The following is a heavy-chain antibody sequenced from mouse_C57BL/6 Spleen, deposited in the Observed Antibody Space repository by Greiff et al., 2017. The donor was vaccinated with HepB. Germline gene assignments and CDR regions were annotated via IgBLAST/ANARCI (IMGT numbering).Heavy chain of an antibody. V-gene: IGHV1-80*01. CDR3: ARGRTGTRAMDY. Sequence: VQLQESGAELVKPGASVKISCKASGYAFSSYWMNWVKQRPGKGLEWIGQIYPGDGDTNYNGKFKGKATLTADKSSSTAYMQLSSLTSEDSAVYFCARGRTGTRAMDYWGQGTSVTVSS. CDR2: IYPGDGDT. CDR1: GYAFSSYW. D-gene: IGHD4-1*01. J-gene: IGHJ4*01.